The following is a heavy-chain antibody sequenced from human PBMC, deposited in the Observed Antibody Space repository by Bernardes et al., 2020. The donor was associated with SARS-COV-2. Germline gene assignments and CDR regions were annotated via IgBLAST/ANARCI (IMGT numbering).Heavy chain of an antibody. J-gene: IGHJ4*02. CDR1: GYTFTSYD. CDR3: ARGHEGFDY. V-gene: IGHV1-8*01. CDR2: MTPNSGTT. Sequence: AAVKDSCKASGYTFTSYDINWVRQATGQGLEWMGWMTPNSGTTGYAQKFQGRVTMTRNTSISTAYMELSSLRSEDTAVYYCARGHEGFDYWGQGTLVTVSA.